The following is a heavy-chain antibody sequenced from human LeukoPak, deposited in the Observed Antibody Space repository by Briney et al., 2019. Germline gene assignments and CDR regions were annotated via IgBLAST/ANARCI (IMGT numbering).Heavy chain of an antibody. V-gene: IGHV4-39*01. CDR2: IYYSGST. Sequence: SETLSLTCNVSGGAISSTAYYWGWIRQPPGKGLEWIGSIYYSGSTYYNPSLKSRVTISVDTSHNQFSLKLNSVTAADTALYYCARHPPYGSRNWGAYYLDSWGQGTLVTVSS. J-gene: IGHJ4*02. D-gene: IGHD3-10*01. CDR1: GGAISSTAYY. CDR3: ARHPPYGSRNWGAYYLDS.